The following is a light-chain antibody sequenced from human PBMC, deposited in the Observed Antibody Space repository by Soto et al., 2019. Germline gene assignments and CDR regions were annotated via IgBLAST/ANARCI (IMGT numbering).Light chain of an antibody. V-gene: IGKV1-5*01. J-gene: IGKJ1*01. CDR3: QQYNSYWT. CDR2: DAS. Sequence: DIPMTQSPSTLSASVGDRVTITCRASQSISSWLAWYQQKPGKAPKLLIYDASSLESGVPSRFSGSGSGTEFTLPISRLQPYDFATYYCQQYNSYWTFGQGTKVEIK. CDR1: QSISSW.